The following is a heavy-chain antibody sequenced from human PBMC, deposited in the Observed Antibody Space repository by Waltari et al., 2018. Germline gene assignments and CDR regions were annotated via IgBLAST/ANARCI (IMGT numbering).Heavy chain of an antibody. CDR1: GGTFSSHA. J-gene: IGHJ4*02. D-gene: IGHD4-4*01. CDR3: ARRVIGGNYWFYFDY. V-gene: IGHV1-69*12. CDR2: IIPIFGTA. Sequence: QVQLVQSGAEVKKPGSSVKVSCKASGGTFSSHAISWVRQAPGQGLEWMGGIIPIFGTANYAQKFQGRVTITADESTSTAYMELSSLRSEDTAVYYCARRVIGGNYWFYFDYWGQGTLVTVSS.